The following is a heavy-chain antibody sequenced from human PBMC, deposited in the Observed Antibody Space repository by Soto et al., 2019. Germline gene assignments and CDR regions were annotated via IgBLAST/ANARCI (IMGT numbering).Heavy chain of an antibody. CDR1: GGTFSTYA. Sequence: QVQLVQSGAEVKKPGSSVTVSCKAPGGTFSTYAISWVRQAPGQGLEWMGGVIPIFGTPKYAQKFQGRVTITADESTSTGYMELRSLRSDDTAVHYCARSQGGSIRLDIYYYDYYGMDVWVQGTTVTVSS. J-gene: IGHJ6*02. CDR2: VIPIFGTP. V-gene: IGHV1-69*01. D-gene: IGHD2-15*01. CDR3: ARSQGGSIRLDIYYYDYYGMDV.